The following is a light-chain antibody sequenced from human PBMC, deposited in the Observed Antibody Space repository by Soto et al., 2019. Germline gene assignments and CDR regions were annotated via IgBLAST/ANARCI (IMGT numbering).Light chain of an antibody. CDR1: QSISSW. J-gene: IGKJ1*01. CDR2: KAS. CDR3: QHFNSYPWT. V-gene: IGKV1-5*03. Sequence: DIQMTQSPSTLSASVGYRFTITCRASQSISSWLAWYQQKPVKAPKLLINKASSLESGVPSSFSGSGSGTEFTLTISSLQPDDFATYYCQHFNSYPWTFGQGTTGDIK.